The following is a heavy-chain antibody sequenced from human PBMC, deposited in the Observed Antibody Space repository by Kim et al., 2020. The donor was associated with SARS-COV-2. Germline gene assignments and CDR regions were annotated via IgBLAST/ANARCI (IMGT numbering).Heavy chain of an antibody. J-gene: IGHJ4*02. Sequence: SETMSLTCTVSGGSISSSSYYWGWIRQPPGKGLEWIGSIYYSGSTYYNPSLKSRVTISVDTSKNQFSLKLSSVTAADTAVYYCARQLGQWLVLASPFDYWGQGTLVTVSS. D-gene: IGHD6-19*01. CDR3: ARQLGQWLVLASPFDY. V-gene: IGHV4-39*01. CDR2: IYYSGST. CDR1: GGSISSSSYY.